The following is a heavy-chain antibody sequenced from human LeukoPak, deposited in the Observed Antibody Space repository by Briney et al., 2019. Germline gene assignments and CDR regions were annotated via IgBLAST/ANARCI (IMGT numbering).Heavy chain of an antibody. CDR3: ARHADTGVTISY. J-gene: IGHJ4*02. D-gene: IGHD4-17*01. CDR1: GYSISSGFY. V-gene: IGHV4-38-2*02. CDR2: IFHSGST. Sequence: SETLSLTCSVSGYSISSGFYWGWIRQPPGKGLEWIGSIFHSGSTYYNPSLRSRVTISVDTSKNQFSLKLSSVTAADTAVYYCARHADTGVTISYWGQGTLVTVSS.